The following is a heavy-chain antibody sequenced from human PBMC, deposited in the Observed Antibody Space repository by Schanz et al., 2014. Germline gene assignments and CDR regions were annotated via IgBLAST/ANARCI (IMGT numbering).Heavy chain of an antibody. D-gene: IGHD1-1*01. CDR2: MNPNTGNT. V-gene: IGHV1-8*01. Sequence: QVQLVQSGAEVRKPGALVKVSCKASGYTFTSYHINWVRQATGQGLEWMGWMNPNTGNTGYAQKFQGRVTMTRNTSISTAYMELNSLRSEDTAVYYCARDERVLGWFDPWGQGTLVIVSS. CDR3: ARDERVLGWFDP. J-gene: IGHJ5*02. CDR1: GYTFTSYH.